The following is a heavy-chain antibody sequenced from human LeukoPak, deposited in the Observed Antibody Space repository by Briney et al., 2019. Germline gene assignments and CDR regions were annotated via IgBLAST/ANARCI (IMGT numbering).Heavy chain of an antibody. CDR2: ISSSGSTI. CDR3: ARDDPYYYDSSGYCDY. D-gene: IGHD3-22*01. J-gene: IGHJ4*02. Sequence: GGSLRLSCAASGFTFSSYEMNWVRQAPGKGLEWVSYISSSGSTIYYADPVKGRFTISRDNAKNSLYLQMNSLRAEDTAVYYCARDDPYYYDSSGYCDYWGQGTLVTVSS. CDR1: GFTFSSYE. V-gene: IGHV3-48*03.